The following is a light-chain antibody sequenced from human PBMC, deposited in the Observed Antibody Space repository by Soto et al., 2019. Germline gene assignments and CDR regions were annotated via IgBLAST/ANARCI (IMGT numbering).Light chain of an antibody. CDR1: SSNIGAGYD. CDR2: GNS. V-gene: IGLV1-40*01. Sequence: QSVLTQPPSVSGAPGQRVTISCIGSSSNIGAGYDVHWYQQLPGTAPKLLIYGNSNRPSGVPDRFSGSKSGTSASLAITGLQAEDEADYYCQSYDSSPLFVFGTGTKLTVL. CDR3: QSYDSSPLFV. J-gene: IGLJ1*01.